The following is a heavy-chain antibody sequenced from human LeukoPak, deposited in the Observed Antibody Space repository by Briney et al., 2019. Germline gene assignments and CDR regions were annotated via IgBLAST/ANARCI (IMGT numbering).Heavy chain of an antibody. D-gene: IGHD3-9*01. CDR3: ARHVGNYDILTGYYIGWFDP. CDR2: IYYSGST. Sequence: SETLSLTCTVSGGSISSYYWSWIRQPPGKGLEWIGYIYYSGSTNYNPSLKSRVTISVDTSKNQFSLKLSSVTAADTAVYYCARHVGNYDILTGYYIGWFDPWGQGTLVTVSS. CDR1: GGSISSYY. J-gene: IGHJ5*02. V-gene: IGHV4-59*08.